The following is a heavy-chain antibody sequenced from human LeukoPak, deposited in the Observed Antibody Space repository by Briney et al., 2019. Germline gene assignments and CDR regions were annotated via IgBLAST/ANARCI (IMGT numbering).Heavy chain of an antibody. CDR2: INPNSGGT. CDR3: ARVFDGYNSFFDY. J-gene: IGHJ4*02. CDR1: GYTFTGYY. V-gene: IGHV1-2*02. Sequence: GPVKVSCKASGYTFTGYYMHWVRQAPGQGLEWMGWINPNSGGTNYAQKFQGRVTMTRDTSISTAYMELSRLRSDDTAVYYCARVFDGYNSFFDYWGQGTLVTVSS. D-gene: IGHD5-24*01.